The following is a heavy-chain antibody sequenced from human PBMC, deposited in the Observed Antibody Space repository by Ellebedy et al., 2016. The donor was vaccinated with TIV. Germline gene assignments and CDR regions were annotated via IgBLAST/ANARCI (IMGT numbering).Heavy chain of an antibody. CDR2: IDPGDFYN. V-gene: IGHV5-10-1*01. CDR3: ARLGPHYYYYGMDV. J-gene: IGHJ6*02. CDR1: GYNFATYW. Sequence: GESLKISCKGSGYNFATYWINWVRQMPGKGLEWMGKIDPGDFYNSYIPSFQGHVTISVDKSINTAYLQWSSLKASDTAMYYCARLGPHYYYYGMDVWGQGTTVTVSS.